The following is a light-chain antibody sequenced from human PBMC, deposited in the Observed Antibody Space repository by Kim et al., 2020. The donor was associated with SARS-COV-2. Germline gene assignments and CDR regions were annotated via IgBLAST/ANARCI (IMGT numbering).Light chain of an antibody. CDR3: SSYTSSSTWV. J-gene: IGLJ3*02. CDR2: DVS. V-gene: IGLV2-14*03. CDR1: SSDVGGHNY. Sequence: GQSITISCTGTSSDVGGHNYVCWYQQHPGKAPQLMIYDVSSRPSGVSNRFSGSKSGNTASLTISGLQAEDEADYYCSSYTSSSTWVFGGGTQLTVL.